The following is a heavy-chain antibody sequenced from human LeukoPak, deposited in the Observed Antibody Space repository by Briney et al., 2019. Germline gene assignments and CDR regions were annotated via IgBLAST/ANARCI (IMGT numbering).Heavy chain of an antibody. V-gene: IGHV4-59*01. J-gene: IGHJ5*02. CDR3: ARAGSAPYIFNWFDP. D-gene: IGHD3-16*01. CDR2: IYYSGST. CDR1: GGSISSYY. Sequence: SETLSLTCTVSGGSISSYYWSWIRQPPGKRLEWIGYIYYSGSTNYNPSLKSRVTISVDTSKNQFSLKLSSVTAADTAVYYCARAGSAPYIFNWFDPWGQGTLVTVSS.